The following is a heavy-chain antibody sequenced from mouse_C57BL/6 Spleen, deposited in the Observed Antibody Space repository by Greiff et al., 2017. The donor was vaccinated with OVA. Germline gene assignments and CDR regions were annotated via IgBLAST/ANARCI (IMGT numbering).Heavy chain of an antibody. D-gene: IGHD3-2*02. V-gene: IGHV1-55*01. J-gene: IGHJ3*01. Sequence: QVQLQQSGAELVKPGASVKMSCKASGYTFTSYWITWVKQRPGQGLEWIGDIYPGSGSTNYNEKFKSKATLTVDTSSSTAYMQLSSLTSEDSAVYYCAREGSSGSAWFAYWGQGTLVTVSA. CDR1: GYTFTSYW. CDR2: IYPGSGST. CDR3: AREGSSGSAWFAY.